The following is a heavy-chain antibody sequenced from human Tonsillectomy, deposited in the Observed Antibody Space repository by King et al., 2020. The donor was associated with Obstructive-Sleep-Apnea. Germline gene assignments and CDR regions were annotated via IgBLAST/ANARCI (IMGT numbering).Heavy chain of an antibody. Sequence: QLQESGPGLVKPSETLSLTCTVSVGSISSYYWSWIRQPPGKGLEWIGYIYYSGSTNYNPSLKSRVTISVDTSKNQFSLKLSSVTAADTAVYYCARLGSGTGFDYWGQGTLVTVSS. J-gene: IGHJ4*02. CDR3: ARLGSGTGFDY. V-gene: IGHV4-59*08. CDR1: VGSISSYY. CDR2: IYYSGST. D-gene: IGHD2-15*01.